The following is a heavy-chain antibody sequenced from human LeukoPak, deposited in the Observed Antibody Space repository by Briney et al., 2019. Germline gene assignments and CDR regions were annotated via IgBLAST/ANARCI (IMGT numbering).Heavy chain of an antibody. Sequence: GRSLRLSCAASGFTFSSYAMSWVRQAPGKGLEWVSAIRDSGSSTHYADSVKGRFTTSRDNSKNTLFLQMNSLRAEDTAIYYCAKYGPQDSGSSHFDYWGQGALVTVSS. CDR1: GFTFSSYA. CDR3: AKYGPQDSGSSHFDY. V-gene: IGHV3-23*01. J-gene: IGHJ4*02. D-gene: IGHD1-26*01. CDR2: IRDSGSST.